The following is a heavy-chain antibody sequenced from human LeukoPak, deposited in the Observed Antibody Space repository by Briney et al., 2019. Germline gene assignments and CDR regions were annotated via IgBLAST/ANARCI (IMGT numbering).Heavy chain of an antibody. V-gene: IGHV4-61*05. D-gene: IGHD1-26*01. CDR1: GGSISSSSYF. Sequence: SETLSLTCTVSGGSISSSSYFWGWIRQPPGKALEWIGYTHYSGTSYYNPSLKSRVTMSVDTSKNQFSLKLNSVTAADTAVYFCAKWEESENAFDIWGQGTMVSVSS. J-gene: IGHJ3*02. CDR3: AKWEESENAFDI. CDR2: THYSGTS.